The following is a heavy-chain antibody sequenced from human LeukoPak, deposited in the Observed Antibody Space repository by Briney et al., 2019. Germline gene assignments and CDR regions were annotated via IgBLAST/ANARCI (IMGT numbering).Heavy chain of an antibody. CDR1: GFTFSSYS. D-gene: IGHD4-17*01. CDR2: ISSSSSYI. CDR3: ARDPSSGDYIYWYFDL. Sequence: GGSLRLSCAASGFTFSSYSMNWVRQAPGKGLEWVSSISSSSSYIYYADSVKGRFTISRDNAKNSLYLQMNSLRAEDTAVYYCARDPSSGDYIYWYFDLWGRGTLVTVSS. J-gene: IGHJ2*01. V-gene: IGHV3-21*01.